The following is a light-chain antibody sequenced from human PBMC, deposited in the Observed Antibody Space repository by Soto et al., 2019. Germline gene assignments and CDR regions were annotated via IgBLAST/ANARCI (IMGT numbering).Light chain of an antibody. CDR3: QQSYTTPRT. V-gene: IGKV1-39*01. CDR2: AAS. J-gene: IGKJ2*02. CDR1: QSISSY. Sequence: DIQMTQSPSSLSASVGDRVTITCRASQSISSYLNWYQQKPGKAPKLLIYAASSLQSGFPSRFSGCGSGTDFTLTISSLQPEDFATYYCQQSYTTPRTFGQGTKLEIK.